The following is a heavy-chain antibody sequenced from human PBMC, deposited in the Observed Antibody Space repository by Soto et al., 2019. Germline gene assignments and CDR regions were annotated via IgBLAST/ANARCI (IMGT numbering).Heavy chain of an antibody. CDR1: GFTFDDYA. CDR2: ISWNSGSI. D-gene: IGHD3-10*01. V-gene: IGHV3-9*01. Sequence: GGSLRLSCAASGFTFDDYAMHWVRQAPGKGLEWVSGISWNSGSIGYADSVKGRFTISRDNAKNSLYLQMNSLRAEDTALYYCAKDFPYYYGSGSSGPFDYWGQGTLVTVSS. CDR3: AKDFPYYYGSGSSGPFDY. J-gene: IGHJ4*02.